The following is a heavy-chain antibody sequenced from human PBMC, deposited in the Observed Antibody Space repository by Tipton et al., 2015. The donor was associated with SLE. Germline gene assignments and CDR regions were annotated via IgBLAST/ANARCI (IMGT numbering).Heavy chain of an antibody. CDR3: ARSLYGWVFDY. V-gene: IGHV4-39*07. CDR2: IYYSGST. Sequence: TLSLTCTVSGGSISSSSYYWGWIRQPPGKGLEWIGSIYYSGSTYYNPSLKSRVTISVDRSKNQFSLKLSSVTAADTAVYYCARSLYGWVFDYWGQGTLVTVSS. J-gene: IGHJ4*02. CDR1: GGSISSSSYY. D-gene: IGHD3-16*01.